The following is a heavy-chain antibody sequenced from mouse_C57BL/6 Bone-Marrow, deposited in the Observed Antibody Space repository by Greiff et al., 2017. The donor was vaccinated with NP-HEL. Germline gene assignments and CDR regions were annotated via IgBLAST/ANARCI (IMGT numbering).Heavy chain of an antibody. CDR1: GYAFSSSW. D-gene: IGHD1-1*01. CDR2: IYPGDGDT. Sequence: VQLQQSGPELVKPGASVKISCKASGYAFSSSWMNWVKQRPGKGLEWIGRIYPGDGDTNYNGKFKGKATLTADKSSSTAYMQLSSLTSEDSAVYFCARYYYGSSSSDYWGQGTTLTVSS. CDR3: ARYYYGSSSSDY. V-gene: IGHV1-82*01. J-gene: IGHJ2*01.